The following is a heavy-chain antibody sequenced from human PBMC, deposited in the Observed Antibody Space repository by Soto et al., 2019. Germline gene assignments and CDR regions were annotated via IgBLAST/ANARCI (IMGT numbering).Heavy chain of an antibody. CDR1: GFTFSGSW. CDR2: IISDGSGT. CDR3: ARDKMKDRFDP. J-gene: IGHJ5*02. Sequence: GGSLRLSCAASGFTFSGSWMHWVRQAPGKGLVWVSRIISDGSGTIYADSVKGRFTISRDNAKNTLYLQMNSLRAEDTAVYYCARDKMKDRFDPWGQGTLVTVSS. V-gene: IGHV3-74*01.